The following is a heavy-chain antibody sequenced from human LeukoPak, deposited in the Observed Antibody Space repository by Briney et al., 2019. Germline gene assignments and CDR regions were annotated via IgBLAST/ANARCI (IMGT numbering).Heavy chain of an antibody. Sequence: GGSLRLSCAASGFTFSSYSMNWVRQAPGKGLEWVSSISSSYIYYADSVKGRFTISRDNAKNSLYLQMNSLRAEDTAVYYCAREDSYGSIYYFDYWGQGTLVTVSS. CDR2: ISSSYI. V-gene: IGHV3-21*01. J-gene: IGHJ4*02. CDR1: GFTFSSYS. CDR3: AREDSYGSIYYFDY. D-gene: IGHD5-18*01.